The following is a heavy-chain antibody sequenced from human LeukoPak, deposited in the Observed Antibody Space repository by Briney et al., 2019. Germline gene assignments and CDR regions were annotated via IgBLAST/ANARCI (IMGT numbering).Heavy chain of an antibody. D-gene: IGHD5-12*01. CDR1: GFTFSSYW. CDR2: IKTDGSST. J-gene: IGHJ4*02. Sequence: GGSLRLSCAASGFTFSSYWMYWVRRAPGKGLVWVSRIKTDGSSTSYADSVKGRFTISRDNAKNTLYLQMNSLRAEDTAVYYCTTLYGGSLDYWGQGTLVTVSS. CDR3: TTLYGGSLDY. V-gene: IGHV3-74*01.